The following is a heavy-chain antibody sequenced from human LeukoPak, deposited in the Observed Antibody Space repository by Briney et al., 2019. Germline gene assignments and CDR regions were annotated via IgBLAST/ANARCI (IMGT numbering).Heavy chain of an antibody. CDR2: IKQDGSEK. CDR3: ARDRQDYSSSWYPHNWFDP. V-gene: IGHV3-7*01. D-gene: IGHD6-13*01. CDR1: GFTFSSNW. J-gene: IGHJ5*02. Sequence: QTGGSLRLSCAASGFTFSSNWMSWVRQAPGKGLEWVANIKQDGSEKYYVDSVKGRFTISRDNAKNTLYLQMKSLRAEHTAAYYCARDRQDYSSSWYPHNWFDPWGQETLVTVSS.